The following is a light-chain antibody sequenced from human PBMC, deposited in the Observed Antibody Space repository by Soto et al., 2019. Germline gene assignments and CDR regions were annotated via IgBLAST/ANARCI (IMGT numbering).Light chain of an antibody. CDR2: DGS. J-gene: IGKJ5*01. V-gene: IGKV3-11*01. CDR3: QQRTRWPMT. CDR1: QNLHSF. Sequence: EIVLTQSPATLSVSPLERVTLSFMASQNLHSFLNWYQQRPGQAPRPLIYDGSKRAAGVPDRISGDGSGTDYTLTISSLEPEDFAVYYCQQRTRWPMTFGQGTRL.